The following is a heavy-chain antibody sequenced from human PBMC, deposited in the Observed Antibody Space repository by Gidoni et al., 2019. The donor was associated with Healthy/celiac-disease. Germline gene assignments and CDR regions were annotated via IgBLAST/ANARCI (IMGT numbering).Heavy chain of an antibody. J-gene: IGHJ4*02. D-gene: IGHD6-13*01. V-gene: IGHV1-2*06. CDR3: AREHSIAAAGTRLRSFDY. CDR2: INPNSGGT. CDR1: GYTFTGYY. Sequence: QVQLVQSGAEVKKPGASVKVSCKASGYTFTGYYMHWVRQAPGQGLEWMGRINPNSGGTNYAQKFQGRVTMTRDTSISTAYMELSRLRSDDTAVYYCAREHSIAAAGTRLRSFDYWGQGTLVTVSS.